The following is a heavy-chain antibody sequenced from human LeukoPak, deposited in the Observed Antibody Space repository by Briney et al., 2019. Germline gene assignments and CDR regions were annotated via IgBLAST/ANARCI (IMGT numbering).Heavy chain of an antibody. CDR1: GFTFSNYA. V-gene: IGHV3-23*01. CDR3: AKGRTSGSFDY. J-gene: IGHJ4*02. CDR2: ISGSGGST. Sequence: GGSLRLSCAASGFTFSNYAMSWVRQAPGKGLEWVSGISGSGGSTYYADSVKGRFTISRDNSKNTLYLQMNSLRVEDTAVYYCAKGRTSGSFDYWGQGTLVTVSS. D-gene: IGHD3-3*01.